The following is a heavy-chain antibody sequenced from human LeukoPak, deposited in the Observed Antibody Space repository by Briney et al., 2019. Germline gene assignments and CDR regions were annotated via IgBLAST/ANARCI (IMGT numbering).Heavy chain of an antibody. CDR1: GFTFDSYA. CDR2: ITYDGTNK. D-gene: IGHD6-19*01. V-gene: IGHV3-30-3*01. J-gene: IGHJ4*02. CDR3: AKDQLAVAGLKNRAGDY. Sequence: GGSLRLSCAASGFTFDSYALHWVRQAPGKGLEWLAIITYDGTNKYYADSVKGRFTISRDNSKNTLFLQMNSLRAEDTAVYFCAKDQLAVAGLKNRAGDYWGQGTLVTVSS.